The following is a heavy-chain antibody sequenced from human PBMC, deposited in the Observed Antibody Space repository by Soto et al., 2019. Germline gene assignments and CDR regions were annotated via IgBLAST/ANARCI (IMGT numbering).Heavy chain of an antibody. D-gene: IGHD3-10*02. CDR3: ASTCSPHGAX. CDR1: GDSISSIGFY. CDR2: IYYNGNT. J-gene: IGHJ4*02. V-gene: IGHV4-39*01. Sequence: SETLSLTFSVSGDSISSIGFYWGWIRQPPGQGLELIASIYYNGNTFYNTSLMSRVTISVDTSKNQFSLKVTSMTAADTAVYYCASTCSPHGAXWGQGIPVTVSX.